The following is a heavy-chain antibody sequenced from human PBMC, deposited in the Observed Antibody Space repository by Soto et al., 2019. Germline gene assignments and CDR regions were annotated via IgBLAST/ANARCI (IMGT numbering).Heavy chain of an antibody. J-gene: IGHJ4*02. Sequence: GGSLRLSCAASGFTFSNYAMSWVRQAPGKGLEWVSAIRDSGGGTYYADSVKGRFTISRDNSKNTLYLRMNSLRAEDTAVYYCARGSGSSAYSHFDYWGQGTLVTVS. D-gene: IGHD3-22*01. CDR2: IRDSGGGT. V-gene: IGHV3-23*01. CDR3: ARGSGSSAYSHFDY. CDR1: GFTFSNYA.